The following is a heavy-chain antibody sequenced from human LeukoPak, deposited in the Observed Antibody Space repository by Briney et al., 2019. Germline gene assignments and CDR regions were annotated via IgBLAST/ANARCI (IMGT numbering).Heavy chain of an antibody. V-gene: IGHV3-11*01. CDR3: ASGSRLVLQYFDY. Sequence: PGGSLRLSCEASGFTFSDNYMSWIRQAPGKGLEWVSYISSSTNTISYADSVKGRFTISRDNAKSSLYLQMNSLRAEDTAVYCCASGSRLVLQYFDYWGQGTLVTVSS. CDR1: GFTFSDNY. D-gene: IGHD6-19*01. J-gene: IGHJ4*02. CDR2: ISSSTNTI.